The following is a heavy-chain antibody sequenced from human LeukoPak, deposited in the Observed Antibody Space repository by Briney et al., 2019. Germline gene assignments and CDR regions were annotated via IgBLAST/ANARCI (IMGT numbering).Heavy chain of an antibody. CDR1: GGSFSAYY. CDR2: INNSGGT. J-gene: IGHJ6*04. D-gene: IGHD3-9*01. V-gene: IGHV4-34*01. Sequence: SETLSLTCVVYGGSFSAYYWSWIRQPPGKGLEWIGEINNSGGTNYNPSLKSRVTISVDTSKNQFSLKLSSVTAADTVVFYCARTFDFRAPRATDVWGKGTTVIVSS. CDR3: ARTFDFRAPRATDV.